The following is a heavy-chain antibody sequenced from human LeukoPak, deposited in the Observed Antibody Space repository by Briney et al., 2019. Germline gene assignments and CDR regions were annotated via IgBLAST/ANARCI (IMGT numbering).Heavy chain of an antibody. Sequence: ASVTVSCKASGYTFTSYGISWVRQAPGQGLEWMGWISAYNGNTNYAQKLQGRVTMTTDTSTSAAYMELRSLRSDDTAVYYCARRGREMATISEDYWGQGTLVTVSS. V-gene: IGHV1-18*01. D-gene: IGHD5-12*01. CDR2: ISAYNGNT. CDR3: ARRGREMATISEDY. CDR1: GYTFTSYG. J-gene: IGHJ4*02.